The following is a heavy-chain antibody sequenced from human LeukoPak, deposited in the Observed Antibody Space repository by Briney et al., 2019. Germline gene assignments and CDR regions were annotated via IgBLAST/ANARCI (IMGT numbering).Heavy chain of an antibody. D-gene: IGHD3-22*01. CDR2: ISSSSSYI. CDR3: ARDSTPRYYYDSSGYYFLPYYYYGMDV. Sequence: GGSLRLSCAASGFTFSSYSMNWVHQAPGKGLEWVSSISSSSSYIYYADSVKGRFTISRDNAKNSLYLQMNSLRAEDTAVYYCARDSTPRYYYDSSGYYFLPYYYYGMDVWGQGTTVTVSS. V-gene: IGHV3-21*01. CDR1: GFTFSSYS. J-gene: IGHJ6*02.